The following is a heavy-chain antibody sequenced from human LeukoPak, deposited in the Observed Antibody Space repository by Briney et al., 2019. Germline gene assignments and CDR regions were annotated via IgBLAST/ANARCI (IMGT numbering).Heavy chain of an antibody. CDR3: ARDPEDLYFYMDV. CDR1: GFTVSSNY. J-gene: IGHJ6*03. D-gene: IGHD3/OR15-3a*01. CDR2: ISYDGGYK. V-gene: IGHV3-30*03. Sequence: GGSLRISCAASGFTVSSNYMSWVRQAPGKGLEWVAVISYDGGYKYYGDAVKGRVTISRDNSRNTAFLQMNSLRPEDTALYYCARDPEDLYFYMDVWGKGTTVTVSS.